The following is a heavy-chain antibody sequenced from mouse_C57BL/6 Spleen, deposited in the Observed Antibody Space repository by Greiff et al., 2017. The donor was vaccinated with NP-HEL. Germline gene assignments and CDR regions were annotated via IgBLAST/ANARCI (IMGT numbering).Heavy chain of an antibody. D-gene: IGHD2-2*01. CDR3: AVSPGYDDFDY. V-gene: IGHV1-82*01. J-gene: IGHJ2*01. CDR2: IYPGDGDT. Sequence: QVQLQQSGPELVKPGASVKISCKASGYAFSSSWMNWVKQRPGKGLEWIGRIYPGDGDTNYNGKFKGKATLTADKSSSTAYMQLSILTSEDSAVYFCAVSPGYDDFDYWGQGTTLTVSS. CDR1: GYAFSSSW.